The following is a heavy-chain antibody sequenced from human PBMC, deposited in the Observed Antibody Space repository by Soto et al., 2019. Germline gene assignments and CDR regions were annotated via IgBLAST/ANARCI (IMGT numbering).Heavy chain of an antibody. J-gene: IGHJ6*03. CDR3: EREKVPAGRMDV. V-gene: IGHV4-34*01. D-gene: IGHD2-2*01. Sequence: SETLSLTCAVYGGSFSGYYWSWIRQPPGKGLEWIGEINHSGSTNYNPSLKSRVTISVDTSKNQFSLKLSSVTAADTAVYYCEREKVPAGRMDVRGKGTTVTVSS. CDR1: GGSFSGYY. CDR2: INHSGST.